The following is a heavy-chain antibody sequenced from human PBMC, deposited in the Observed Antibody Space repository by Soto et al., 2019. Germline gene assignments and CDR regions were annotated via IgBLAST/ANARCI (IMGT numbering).Heavy chain of an antibody. Sequence: SETLSLTCDVSGGSIISNSWWSWIRQPPGKGLEWIGEIHHGGSTNHNPSLRSRLTMSVDQSKNQFSLRLTSVTAADTAVYYCASGSWSNYHGMGVWGQGTTVTVSS. D-gene: IGHD6-13*01. CDR1: GGSIISNSW. CDR2: IHHGGST. J-gene: IGHJ6*02. V-gene: IGHV4-4*02. CDR3: ASGSWSNYHGMGV.